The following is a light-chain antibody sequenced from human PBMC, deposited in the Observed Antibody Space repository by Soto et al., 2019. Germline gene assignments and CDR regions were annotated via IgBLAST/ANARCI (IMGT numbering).Light chain of an antibody. CDR2: EVN. CDR3: CSYAPVNTLV. J-gene: IGLJ2*01. CDR1: SSDVGSFYL. V-gene: IGLV2-23*02. Sequence: QSALTQPASVSGSPGQSITISCTGTSSDVGSFYLVSWYQQYPRKAPKLLIYEVNKRPSGVSNRFSGSKSGNTASLTISGLQAEDEAKYYCCSYAPVNTLVFGGGTKLTVL.